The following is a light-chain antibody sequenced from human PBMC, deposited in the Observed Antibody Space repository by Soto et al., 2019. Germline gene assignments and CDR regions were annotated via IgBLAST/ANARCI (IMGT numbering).Light chain of an antibody. CDR3: KQNFSTPLP. V-gene: IGKV1-39*01. Sequence: DIQMTQSPSSLSASVGDRVTITCRASQSISSYLHWYQQKPGKAPKLLIYAASCLQSGVPSRFSGMGSRTDFTLTISSLQPEDFATYYCKQNFSTPLPFGGGTKVEIK. CDR1: QSISSY. CDR2: AAS. J-gene: IGKJ4*01.